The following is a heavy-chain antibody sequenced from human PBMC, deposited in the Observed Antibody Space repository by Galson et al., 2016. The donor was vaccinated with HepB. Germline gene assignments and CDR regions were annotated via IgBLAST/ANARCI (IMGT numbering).Heavy chain of an antibody. CDR2: ISGDAGTT. CDR1: GFTFSSYA. J-gene: IGHJ4*02. D-gene: IGHD2-21*01. CDR3: AKGAILFAKKPYYFHY. Sequence: SLRLSCAASGFTFSSYAMSWVRQAPGTGLEWVSRISGDAGTTYYSDSVKGRFTISRDNSKNTVYLQMNSLRGEDTAGYYCAKGAILFAKKPYYFHYWGKGTLVAVSS. V-gene: IGHV3-23*01.